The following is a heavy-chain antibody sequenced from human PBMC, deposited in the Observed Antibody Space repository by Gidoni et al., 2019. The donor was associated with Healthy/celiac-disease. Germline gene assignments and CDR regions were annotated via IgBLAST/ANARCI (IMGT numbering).Heavy chain of an antibody. V-gene: IGHV3-43*02. CDR3: AKGTLRYCSGGSCYFY. D-gene: IGHD2-15*01. Sequence: EVQLVESGGGVVQPGGSLRLSCAASGFTFDDYAMHWVRQAPGKGLEWVSLISGDGGSTYYADSVKGRFTISRDNSKNSLYLQMNSLRTEDTALYYCAKGTLRYCSGGSCYFYWGQGTLVTVSS. CDR1: GFTFDDYA. CDR2: ISGDGGST. J-gene: IGHJ4*02.